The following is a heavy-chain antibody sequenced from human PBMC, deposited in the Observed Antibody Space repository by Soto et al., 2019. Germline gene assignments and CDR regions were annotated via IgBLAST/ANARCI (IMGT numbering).Heavy chain of an antibody. CDR3: VRTSLVVAAATREDY. D-gene: IGHD2-15*01. V-gene: IGHV3-74*01. J-gene: IGHJ4*02. CDR1: GFTFSSYW. CDR2: INSDGSST. Sequence: PGGSLRLSCAASGFTFSSYWMHWVRQAPGKGLVGVSRINSDGSSTSYADSVKGRFTISRDNAKNTLYLQMNSLRAEDTAVYYCVRTSLVVAAATREDYWGQGTLVTVSS.